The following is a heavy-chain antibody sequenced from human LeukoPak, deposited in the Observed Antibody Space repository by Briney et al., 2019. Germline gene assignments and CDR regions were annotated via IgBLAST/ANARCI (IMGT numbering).Heavy chain of an antibody. CDR2: IYYSGST. CDR3: ARREGSGSPFQH. V-gene: IGHV4-59*08. D-gene: IGHD2-15*01. Sequence: PSGTLSLTCTVSGGSISTYYWSWIRQPPGKGLEWIGSIYYSGSTNYNPSLKSRVTISVDTSKNQVSLKLSSVTAADTAVFYCARREGSGSPFQHWGQGTLVTVSS. J-gene: IGHJ1*01. CDR1: GGSISTYY.